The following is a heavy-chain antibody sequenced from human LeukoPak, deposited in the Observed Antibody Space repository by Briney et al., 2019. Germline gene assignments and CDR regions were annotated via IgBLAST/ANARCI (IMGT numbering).Heavy chain of an antibody. CDR3: ARGYSSGRFDY. J-gene: IGHJ4*02. Sequence: PGGSLRLSCATSGFTVNNNYMSWVRQAPGKGLVWVSRINSDGSSTSYADSVKGRFTISRDNAKNTLYLQMNSLRAEDTAVYYCARGYSSGRFDYWGQGTLVTVS. D-gene: IGHD6-19*01. V-gene: IGHV3-74*01. CDR1: GFTVNNNY. CDR2: INSDGSST.